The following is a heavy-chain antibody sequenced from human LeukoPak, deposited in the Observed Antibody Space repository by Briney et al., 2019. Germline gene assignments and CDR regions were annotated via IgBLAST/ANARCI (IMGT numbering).Heavy chain of an antibody. J-gene: IGHJ4*02. CDR3: ASTSIAAAGTLDY. Sequence: PSETLSLTCAVYGGSFSGYYWSWIRQPPGKGLEWIGEINHSGSTNYNPSLKSRVTISVDTSKNQFSLKLSSVTAADTAVYYCASTSIAAAGTLDYWGQGTLVTVSS. V-gene: IGHV4-34*01. D-gene: IGHD6-13*01. CDR1: GGSFSGYY. CDR2: INHSGST.